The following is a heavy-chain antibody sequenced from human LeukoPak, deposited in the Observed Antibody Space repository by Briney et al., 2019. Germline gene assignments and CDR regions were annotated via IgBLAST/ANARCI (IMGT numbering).Heavy chain of an antibody. V-gene: IGHV1-69*06. CDR2: IIPIFGTA. Sequence: ASVKVSCKASGGTFSSYAISWVRQAPGQGLEWMGGIIPIFGTANYAQKFQGRVTITADKSTSTAYMELSSLRSEDTAVYYCASLNSSGYWRWFDPWGQGTLVTVSS. J-gene: IGHJ5*02. CDR3: ASLNSSGYWRWFDP. D-gene: IGHD3-22*01. CDR1: GGTFSSYA.